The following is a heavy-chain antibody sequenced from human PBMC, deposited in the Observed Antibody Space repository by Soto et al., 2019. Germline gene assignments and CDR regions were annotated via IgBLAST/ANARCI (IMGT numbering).Heavy chain of an antibody. D-gene: IGHD4-17*01. CDR3: ATMIYGDYGEGYYYYYYGMGV. J-gene: IGHJ6*02. Sequence: GGSLRLSCAASGFTFSSYAMHWVRQAPGKGLEWVAVISYDGSNKYYADSVKGRFIISRDNSKNTLYLQMNSLRAEDTAVYYCATMIYGDYGEGYYYYYYGMGVWGQGTTVTVSS. CDR2: ISYDGSNK. V-gene: IGHV3-30-3*01. CDR1: GFTFSSYA.